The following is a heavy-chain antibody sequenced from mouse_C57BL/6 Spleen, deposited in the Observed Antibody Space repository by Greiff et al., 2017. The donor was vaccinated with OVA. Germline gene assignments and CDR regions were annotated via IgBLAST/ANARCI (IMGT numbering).Heavy chain of an antibody. CDR2: IDPSDSYT. J-gene: IGHJ1*03. V-gene: IGHV1-69*01. CDR3: ARSGDYDEGCWYFDV. CDR1: GYTFTSYW. D-gene: IGHD2-4*01. Sequence: QVQLQQPGAELVMPGASVKLSCKASGYTFTSYWMHWVKQRPGQGLEWIGEIDPSDSYTNYNQKFKGKSTLTVDKSSSTAYMQLSSLTSEDSAVYYCARSGDYDEGCWYFDVWGTGTTVTVSS.